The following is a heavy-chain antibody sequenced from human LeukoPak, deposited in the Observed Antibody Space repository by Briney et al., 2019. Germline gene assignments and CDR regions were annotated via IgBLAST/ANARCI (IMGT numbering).Heavy chain of an antibody. CDR1: GFTFSSYW. J-gene: IGHJ6*04. CDR2: IKQDGSEK. Sequence: GGSLRLSCAASGFTFSSYWMSWVRQAPGKGLEWVANIKQDGSEKYYVDSVKGRFTISRDNAKNSLYLQMNSLRAEDTAVYYCARDSSSWYYYYYYGMDVWDKGTTVTVSS. CDR3: ARDSSSWYYYYYYGMDV. D-gene: IGHD6-13*01. V-gene: IGHV3-7*03.